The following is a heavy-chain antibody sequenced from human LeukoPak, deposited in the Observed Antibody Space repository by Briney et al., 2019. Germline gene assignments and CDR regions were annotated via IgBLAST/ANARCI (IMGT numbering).Heavy chain of an antibody. CDR3: ASIVATKQKAFDI. V-gene: IGHV4-30-4*08. CDR1: GGSISSGDYY. Sequence: SETLSLTCTVSGGSISSGDYYWSWIRQPPGKGLEWIGYIYYSGSTYYNPSLKSRVTISVDTSKNQFSLKLSSVTAADTAVYYCASIVATKQKAFDIWGQGTMVTVSS. J-gene: IGHJ3*02. D-gene: IGHD5-12*01. CDR2: IYYSGST.